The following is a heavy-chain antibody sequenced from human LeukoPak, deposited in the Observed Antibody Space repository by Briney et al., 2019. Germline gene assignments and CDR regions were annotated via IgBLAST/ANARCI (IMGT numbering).Heavy chain of an antibody. D-gene: IGHD2-15*01. J-gene: IGHJ4*02. CDR2: IRSKAYGGTT. CDR3: TRVGGRPDYFDY. Sequence: GGSLRLSCTASGFTFGDYAMSWVRQAPGKGLEWVGFIRSKAYGGTTEYAASVKGRFTISRDDSKSIAYLQMNSLKTEDTAVYYCTRVGGRPDYFDYWGQGTLVTVSS. V-gene: IGHV3-49*04. CDR1: GFTFGDYA.